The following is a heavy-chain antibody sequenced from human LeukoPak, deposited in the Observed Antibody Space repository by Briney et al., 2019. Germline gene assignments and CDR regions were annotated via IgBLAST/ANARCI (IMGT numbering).Heavy chain of an antibody. D-gene: IGHD3-10*01. CDR1: GGTFSSYA. V-gene: IGHV1-18*01. CDR2: ISVYNGNT. CDR3: ARRNYGSGSNWFDP. Sequence: ASVKVSCKASGGTFSSYAISWVRQAPGQGLEWMGWISVYNGNTNYAQKLQGRVTMTTDTSTSTAYMELRSLRSDDTAVYYCARRNYGSGSNWFDPWGQGTLVTVSS. J-gene: IGHJ5*02.